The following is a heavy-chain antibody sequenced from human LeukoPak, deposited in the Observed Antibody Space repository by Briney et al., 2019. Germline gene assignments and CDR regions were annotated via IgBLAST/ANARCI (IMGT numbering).Heavy chain of an antibody. CDR1: GFTFSSYT. Sequence: PGGSLRLSCEGSGFTFSSYTIHWVRQAPGKGLEYVSTISSYGGSTYYANSVKGRFTISRDNSKTMVYLQMGSLRVEDMAVYYCAREGTVIPFDYWSQGTLVTVSS. CDR3: AREGTVIPFDY. J-gene: IGHJ4*02. V-gene: IGHV3-64*01. CDR2: ISSYGGST. D-gene: IGHD3-16*02.